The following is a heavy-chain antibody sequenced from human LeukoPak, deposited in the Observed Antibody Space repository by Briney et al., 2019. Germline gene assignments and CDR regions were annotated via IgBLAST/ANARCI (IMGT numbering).Heavy chain of an antibody. J-gene: IGHJ4*02. D-gene: IGHD6-13*01. CDR1: GGTFSSYA. CDR2: IIPIFGTA. CDR3: ARVRYSSSWYFDY. V-gene: IGHV1-69*13. Sequence: SVKVSCKASGGTFSSYAISWVRQAPGQGLEWMGGIIPIFGTANYAQKFQGRVTITADESTSTTYMELSSLRSEDTAVYYCARVRYSSSWYFDYWGQGTLVTVSS.